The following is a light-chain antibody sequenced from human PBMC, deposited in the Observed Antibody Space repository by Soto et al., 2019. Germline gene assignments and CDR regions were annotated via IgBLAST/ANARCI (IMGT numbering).Light chain of an antibody. CDR3: SSYTSSSTWV. J-gene: IGLJ3*02. Sequence: QSALTQPASVSGSPGQSITISCTGTSSDVAAYNYVSWYQQHPSRAPKLMIYEVSNRPSGVSNRFSGSKSGNTASLTISGLQAEDEADYYCSSYTSSSTWVFGGGTKLTVL. CDR2: EVS. CDR1: SSDVAAYNY. V-gene: IGLV2-14*01.